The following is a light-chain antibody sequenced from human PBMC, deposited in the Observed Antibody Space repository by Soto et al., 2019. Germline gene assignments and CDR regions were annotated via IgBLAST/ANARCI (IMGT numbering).Light chain of an antibody. J-gene: IGLJ1*01. CDR2: DVT. V-gene: IGLV2-14*01. CDR1: SSDVGGYNH. CDR3: SSYSSSTTLV. Sequence: QSALTQPASVSGSPGQSITISCTGTSSDVGGYNHVSWYQQHPGKAPKLIIYDVTNRPSGVSNRFSGSKSGNTASLTISGLQPEDEADYCCSSYSSSTTLVFGAGTKVTVL.